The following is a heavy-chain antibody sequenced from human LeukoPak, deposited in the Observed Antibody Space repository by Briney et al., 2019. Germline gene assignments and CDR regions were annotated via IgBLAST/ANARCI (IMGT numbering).Heavy chain of an antibody. D-gene: IGHD2-15*01. J-gene: IGHJ4*02. CDR1: GVTVSNTW. CDR2: FTSRSAGGTI. V-gene: IGHV3-15*01. CDR3: TTGGGTMDF. Sequence: PGGSLRLSCTASGVTVSNTWMSWVRQAPGKGLEWVGLFTSRSAGGTIHYAAPVQSRFTILAEDSKNTWYLQMNGLQIEDTGIYYCTTGGGTMDFWGQGTLVTVSS.